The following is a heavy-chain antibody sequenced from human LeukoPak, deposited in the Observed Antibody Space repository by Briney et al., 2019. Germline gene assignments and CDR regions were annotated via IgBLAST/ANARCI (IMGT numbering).Heavy chain of an antibody. CDR2: IYYSGSS. D-gene: IGHD2-2*03. J-gene: IGHJ3*02. V-gene: IGHV4-59*01. CDR3: ARDRGYCSSTSCYGVAFDI. Sequence: PSETLSLTCNVSCVSISSYYWSLIRQPPGKRLELIGYIYYSGSSNYNPSLKSRLTISVDTSKNQFSLKLSSVTAAATAVYYCARDRGYCSSTSCYGVAFDIWGQGTMVTVSS. CDR1: CVSISSYY.